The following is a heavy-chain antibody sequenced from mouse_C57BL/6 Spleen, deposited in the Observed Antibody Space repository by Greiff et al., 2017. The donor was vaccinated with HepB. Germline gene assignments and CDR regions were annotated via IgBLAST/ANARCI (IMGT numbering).Heavy chain of an antibody. D-gene: IGHD2-1*01. V-gene: IGHV1-64*01. CDR3: AERCNYYYDARDY. J-gene: IGHJ4*01. CDR1: GYTFTSYC. CDR2: IYPNSGST. Sequence: QVQLQQPGAELVKPGASVKLSCKASGYTFTSYCMHWVKQRPGQGLEWIGMIYPNSGSTNYNEKFKSKATLTVDKSSSTAYMQLSSLTSEDSAVYYCAERCNYYYDARDYWGQGTSVTVSS.